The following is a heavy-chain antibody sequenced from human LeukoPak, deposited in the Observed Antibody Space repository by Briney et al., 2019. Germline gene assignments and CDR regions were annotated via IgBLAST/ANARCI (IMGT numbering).Heavy chain of an antibody. CDR1: GGSISSSSYY. V-gene: IGHV4-39*01. J-gene: IGHJ4*02. CDR3: ARSYLRYFDWLLI. CDR2: IYYSGST. Sequence: SETLSLTCTVSGGSISSSSYYWGWIHQPPGKGLEWIGSIYYSGSTYYNPSLKSRVTISVDTSKNQFSLKLSSVTAADTAVYYCARSYLRYFDWLLIGGQGTLVTVSS. D-gene: IGHD3-9*01.